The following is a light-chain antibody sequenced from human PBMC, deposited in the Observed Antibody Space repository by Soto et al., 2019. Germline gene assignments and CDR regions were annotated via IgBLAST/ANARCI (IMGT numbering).Light chain of an antibody. CDR3: SSFTTTRLYV. CDR1: SNDIGAYNS. J-gene: IGLJ1*01. CDR2: GVR. V-gene: IGLV2-14*01. Sequence: QSVLAQPTSVSGSPGQSITISCTGNSNDIGAYNSVSWYQQHPGKAPRLLIHGVRNRPPGISSRFSASKSGLTASLTISGLLPEDEADYFCSSFTTTRLYVFGRGTKVTVL.